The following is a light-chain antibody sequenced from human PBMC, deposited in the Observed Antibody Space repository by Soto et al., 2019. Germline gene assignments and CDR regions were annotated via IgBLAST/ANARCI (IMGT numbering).Light chain of an antibody. J-gene: IGKJ2*01. V-gene: IGKV3-11*01. CDR3: QQYKDYVYT. CDR1: QSVSSY. Sequence: EIVLTQSPATLSLSPGERATLSCRASQSVSSYLAWYQQKPGQAPRLLIYDASNRATGIPARFSGSGSGTDFTLTISSLEPEDFATYYCQQYKDYVYTFGQGTKVESK. CDR2: DAS.